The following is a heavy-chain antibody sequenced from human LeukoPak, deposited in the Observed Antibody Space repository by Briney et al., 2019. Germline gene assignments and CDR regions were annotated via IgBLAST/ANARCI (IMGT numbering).Heavy chain of an antibody. J-gene: IGHJ4*02. Sequence: GGSLRLSCAASGFTVSSNYMSWVRQAPGKGLEWVSVIYSGGSTYYADSVKGRFTISRDNSKNTLYLQMNSLRAEDTAVYYCARAQRGYRFLLDYWGQGTLVTVSS. CDR1: GFTVSSNY. V-gene: IGHV3-53*01. D-gene: IGHD5-18*01. CDR2: IYSGGST. CDR3: ARAQRGYRFLLDY.